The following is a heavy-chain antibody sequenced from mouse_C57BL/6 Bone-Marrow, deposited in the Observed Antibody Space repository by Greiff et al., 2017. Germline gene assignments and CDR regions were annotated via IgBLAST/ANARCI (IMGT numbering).Heavy chain of an antibody. CDR2: IYPGRGST. J-gene: IGHJ2*01. V-gene: IGHV1-55*01. CDR3: ARILRDY. CDR1: GYTFTSYW. Sequence: QVQLQQPGAELVKPGASVKMSCKASGYTFTSYWITWVKQRPGQGLEWIGDIYPGRGSTKYNEKFKSKATLTVDTSSSTAYMQLSSRTSEDSAVYYCARILRDYWGQGTTLTVSS.